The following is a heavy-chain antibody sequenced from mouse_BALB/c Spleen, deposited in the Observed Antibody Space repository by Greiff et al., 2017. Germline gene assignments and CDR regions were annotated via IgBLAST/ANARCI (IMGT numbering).Heavy chain of an antibody. Sequence: ESGPGLVKPSQSLSLTCSVTGYSITSGYYWNWIRQFPGNKLEWMGYISYDGSNNYNPSLKNRISITRDTSKNQFFLKLNTVTTEDTATYYCARGDGSSYGAMDYWGQGTSVTVSS. D-gene: IGHD1-1*01. V-gene: IGHV3-6*02. CDR3: ARGDGSSYGAMDY. CDR2: ISYDGSN. CDR1: GYSITSGYY. J-gene: IGHJ4*01.